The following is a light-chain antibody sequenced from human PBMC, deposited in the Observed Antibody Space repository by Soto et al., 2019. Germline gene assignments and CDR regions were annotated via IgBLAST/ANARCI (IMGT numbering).Light chain of an antibody. CDR2: GAS. CDR3: RQYNDWPPLS. Sequence: EKVLTQSPVTLSVSLGERATLSCRASQSITTNLAWYQQKPGQAPRLLIFGASNRATGIPARFSGSGSGTEFSLTIFSLQSEDSAVYYCRQYNDWPPLSFGGGTKVEI. J-gene: IGKJ4*01. V-gene: IGKV3-15*01. CDR1: QSITTN.